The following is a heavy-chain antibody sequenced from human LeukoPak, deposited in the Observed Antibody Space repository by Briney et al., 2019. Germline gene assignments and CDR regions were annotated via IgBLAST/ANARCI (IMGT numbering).Heavy chain of an antibody. Sequence: GGSLRPSCAASGFTFSSYAMSWVRQAPGKGLEWVSAISGSGGSTYYADSVKGRFTISRDNSKNTLYLQMNSLRAEDTAVYYCAKDRSITIFGVVPYYFDYWGQGTLVTVSS. V-gene: IGHV3-23*01. D-gene: IGHD3-3*01. CDR3: AKDRSITIFGVVPYYFDY. CDR2: ISGSGGST. CDR1: GFTFSSYA. J-gene: IGHJ4*02.